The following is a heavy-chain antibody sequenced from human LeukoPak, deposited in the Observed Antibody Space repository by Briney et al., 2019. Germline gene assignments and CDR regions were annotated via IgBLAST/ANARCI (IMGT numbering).Heavy chain of an antibody. D-gene: IGHD1-26*01. V-gene: IGHV3-21*01. J-gene: IGHJ4*02. CDR2: ISSGSSAI. CDR3: ARQGIVGGRGHFDY. CDR1: GFTFTTYS. Sequence: GGSLRLSCEASGFTFTTYSMTWVRQAPGQGLEWVSIISSGSSAIFSADALKGRFTISRDNAKNSLYLQMNSLRAEDTAVYYCARQGIVGGRGHFDYWGQGTLVTVSS.